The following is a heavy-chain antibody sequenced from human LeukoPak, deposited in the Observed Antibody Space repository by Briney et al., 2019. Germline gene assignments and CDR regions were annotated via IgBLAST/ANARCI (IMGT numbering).Heavy chain of an antibody. CDR2: IIPILGIA. V-gene: IGHV1-69*04. CDR1: VGTFSSYA. Sequence: EASVKVSCKASVGTFSSYAISWVRQAPGQGLAWMGRIIPILGIANYAQKFQGRVTITADKSTSTAYMELSSLRSEDTAVYYCARDLAYYYDSSGSPGFDYWGQGTLVTVSS. J-gene: IGHJ4*02. CDR3: ARDLAYYYDSSGSPGFDY. D-gene: IGHD3-22*01.